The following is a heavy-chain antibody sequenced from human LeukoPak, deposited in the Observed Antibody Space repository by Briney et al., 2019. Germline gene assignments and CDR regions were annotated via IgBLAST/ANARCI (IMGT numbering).Heavy chain of an antibody. CDR3: ARDPPPNYYGSGSYRAQYYFDY. J-gene: IGHJ4*02. CDR2: ISYDGSNK. Sequence: GGSLRPSCAASGFTFSSYAMHWVRQAPGKGLEWVAVISYDGSNKYYADSVKGRFTISRDNSKNTLYLQMNSLRAEDTAVYYCARDPPPNYYGSGSYRAQYYFDYWGQGTLVTVSS. D-gene: IGHD3-10*01. CDR1: GFTFSSYA. V-gene: IGHV3-30*04.